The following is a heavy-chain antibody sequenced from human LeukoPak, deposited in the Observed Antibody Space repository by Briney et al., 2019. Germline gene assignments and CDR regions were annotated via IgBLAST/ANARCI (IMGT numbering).Heavy chain of an antibody. D-gene: IGHD1-14*01. CDR3: PRGRNSAFDY. CDR1: RHSVSINGVA. J-gene: IGHJ4*02. V-gene: IGHV6-1*01. CDR2: TYYGSKWSN. Sequence: SQTLSLTCVISRHSVSINGVAWNWVRQSPSRGLEWLGRTYYGSKWSNDYALSVKSRITINPDTSKNQFSLQLNSVTPEDTAVYYCPRGRNSAFDYWGQGTLVTVSS.